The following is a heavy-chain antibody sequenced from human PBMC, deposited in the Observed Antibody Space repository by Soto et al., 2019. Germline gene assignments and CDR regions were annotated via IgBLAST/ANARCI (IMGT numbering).Heavy chain of an antibody. CDR3: AGTRGYCSGGSCPTVVDY. Sequence: QVQLQESGPGLVKPSETLSLTCTVSGGSISSYYWSWIRQPPGKGLEWIGYIYYSGSTNYNPSLKSRVTTSVDTSKNQFFLKLSSVTAADTAVYYCAGTRGYCSGGSCPTVVDYWGQGTLVTVSS. CDR2: IYYSGST. J-gene: IGHJ4*02. CDR1: GGSISSYY. D-gene: IGHD2-15*01. V-gene: IGHV4-59*01.